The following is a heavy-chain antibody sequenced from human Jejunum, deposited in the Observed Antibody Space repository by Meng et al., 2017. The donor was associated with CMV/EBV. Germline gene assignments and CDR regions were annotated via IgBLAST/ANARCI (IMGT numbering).Heavy chain of an antibody. J-gene: IGHJ4*02. CDR3: ARANSGFGGNFDY. D-gene: IGHD4-23*01. Sequence: SGFTFSSYSMNWVRQAPGKGLEWLGYIYYSGSTNYNPSLKSRVTISLDTSKNQFSLKLSSVTAADTAVYYCARANSGFGGNFDYWGQGTLVTVSS. V-gene: IGHV4-59*01. CDR1: GFTFSSYS. CDR2: IYYSGST.